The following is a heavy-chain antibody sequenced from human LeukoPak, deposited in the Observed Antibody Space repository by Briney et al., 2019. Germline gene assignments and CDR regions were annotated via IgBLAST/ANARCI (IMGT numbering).Heavy chain of an antibody. Sequence: TSETLSLTCTVSGGSFGIHDWSWIRQPPGKGLEWIGCISYSGSTNYNPSLTSRVTISLDTSKNQFSLKLSSVTAADTAVYYCARLLTGYSSNGMYYFDYWGQGTLVTVSS. D-gene: IGHD3-9*01. V-gene: IGHV4-59*08. CDR2: ISYSGST. J-gene: IGHJ4*02. CDR1: GGSFGIHD. CDR3: ARLLTGYSSNGMYYFDY.